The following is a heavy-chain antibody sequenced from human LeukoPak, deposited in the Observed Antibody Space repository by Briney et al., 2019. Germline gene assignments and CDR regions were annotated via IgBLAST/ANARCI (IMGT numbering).Heavy chain of an antibody. CDR3: AKDITHIVGATTIDY. V-gene: IGHV3-48*03. J-gene: IGHJ4*02. D-gene: IGHD1-26*01. CDR1: GFTFSSYE. Sequence: PGGSLRLSCAASGFTFSSYEMNWVRQAPGKGLEWVSYISSSGSTIYYADSVKGRFTISRDNAKNSLYLQMNSLRAEDTALYYCAKDITHIVGATTIDYWGQGTLVTVSS. CDR2: ISSSGSTI.